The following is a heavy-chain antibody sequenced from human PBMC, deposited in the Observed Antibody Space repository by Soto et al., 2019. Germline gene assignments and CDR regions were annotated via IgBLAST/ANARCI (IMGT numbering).Heavy chain of an antibody. D-gene: IGHD3-9*01. J-gene: IGHJ4*02. Sequence: GGSLRLSCAASGFTFSSYGMHWVRQAPGKGLEWVAVISYDGSNKYYADSVKGRFTISRDNSKNTLYLQMNSLRAEDTVVYYWAKDSRRYFDWLSHYWGQGTLVTISS. CDR2: ISYDGSNK. CDR3: AKDSRRYFDWLSHY. V-gene: IGHV3-30*18. CDR1: GFTFSSYG.